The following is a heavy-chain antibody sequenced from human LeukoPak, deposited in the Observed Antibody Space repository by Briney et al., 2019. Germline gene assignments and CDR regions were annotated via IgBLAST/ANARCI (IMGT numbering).Heavy chain of an antibody. J-gene: IGHJ6*02. CDR2: INSDGSST. V-gene: IGHV3-74*01. D-gene: IGHD6-19*01. CDR1: GFTFSSYW. CDR3: AREQLERQWQADGMDV. Sequence: GSLRLSCAASGFTFSSYWMSWVRQAPGKGLVWVSRINSDGSSTSYADSVKGRFTISRDNAKNTLYLQMNSLRAEDTAVYYCAREQLERQWQADGMDVWGQGTTVTVSS.